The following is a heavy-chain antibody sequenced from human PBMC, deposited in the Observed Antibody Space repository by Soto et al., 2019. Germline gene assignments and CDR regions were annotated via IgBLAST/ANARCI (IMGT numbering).Heavy chain of an antibody. CDR3: ARLMTMTDYFDY. V-gene: IGHV4-59*08. Sequence: PSETLSLTFSVSGGPIRSYYWTWIPPPPGKGLEYIGYISNSGTTNYNPSLKSRVTISVDTSKKQFSLRLTSVTAADMADYYCARLMTMTDYFDYWGQGTLVTVSS. D-gene: IGHD3-22*01. CDR2: ISNSGTT. CDR1: GGPIRSYY. J-gene: IGHJ4*02.